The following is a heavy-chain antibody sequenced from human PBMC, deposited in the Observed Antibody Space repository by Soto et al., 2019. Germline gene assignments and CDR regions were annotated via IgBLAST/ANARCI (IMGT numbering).Heavy chain of an antibody. CDR1: GYSLTSYW. CDR3: ARNKHRDGYAHPQMFKS. J-gene: IGHJ5*01. V-gene: IGHV5-10-1*01. CDR2: IDPSDSYT. Sequence: PGESLKSSFSGSGYSLTSYWISWVRQKPGKVLELMGRIDPSDSYTNYNPSLRGHVTISADKSISTAYLQWSSLRASDTAIYYFARNKHRDGYAHPQMFKSWGHATLVNVSS. D-gene: IGHD5-18*01.